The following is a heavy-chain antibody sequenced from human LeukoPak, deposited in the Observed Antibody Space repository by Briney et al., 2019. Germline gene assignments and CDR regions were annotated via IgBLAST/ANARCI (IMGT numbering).Heavy chain of an antibody. CDR3: ARGAGVVAATRSYYYYMDV. CDR2: IIPIFGTA. Sequence: ASVKVSCKASGGTFSSYAISWVRQAPGQGLEWMGEIIPIFGTANYGQKFQGRVTITTDESTSTAYMDLSSLRSEDTAVYYCARGAGVVAATRSYYYYMDVWGKGTTVTVSS. J-gene: IGHJ6*03. CDR1: GGTFSSYA. D-gene: IGHD2-15*01. V-gene: IGHV1-69*05.